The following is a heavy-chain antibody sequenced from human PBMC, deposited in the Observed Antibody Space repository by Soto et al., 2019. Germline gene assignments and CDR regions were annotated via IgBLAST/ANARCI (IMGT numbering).Heavy chain of an antibody. V-gene: IGHV3-11*01. D-gene: IGHD3-3*01. J-gene: IGHJ4*02. CDR3: ASHYDLWSGYFSPVDY. Sequence: QVQLLESGGDLVKPGGSLRLSCAASGYTFSDYYMSWIRQAPGKGLEWISYIDTSGTKIYYADSVKGPFTITRDNAKNSLYLEITSLRDEETAVYYCASHYDLWSGYFSPVDYWGQGALVTVST. CDR2: IDTSGTKI. CDR1: GYTFSDYY.